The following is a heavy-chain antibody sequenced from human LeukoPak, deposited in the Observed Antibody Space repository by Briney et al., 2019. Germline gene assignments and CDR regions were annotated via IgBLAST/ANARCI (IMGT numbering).Heavy chain of an antibody. J-gene: IGHJ4*02. CDR2: IKQDGSDK. CDR3: ASLLGGYYSGFDY. V-gene: IGHV3-7*01. D-gene: IGHD3-3*01. Sequence: GGSLRLSCAASGFTFSSYGMSWVRQAPGKGLEWVANIKQDGSDKYYVDSVKGRFTISRDNAKNSLYLQMNSLRAEDTAVYYCASLLGGYYSGFDYWGQGTLVTVSS. CDR1: GFTFSSYG.